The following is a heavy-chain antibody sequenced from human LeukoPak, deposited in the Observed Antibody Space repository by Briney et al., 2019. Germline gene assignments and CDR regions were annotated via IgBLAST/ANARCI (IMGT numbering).Heavy chain of an antibody. CDR1: GYTLTELS. CDR3: ATDGGRYYYDSSGYPPFDP. CDR2: FDPEDGET. Sequence: ASVKVSCKVSGYTLTELSMHWVRQAPGKGLEWMGGFDPEDGETIYAQKFRGRVTMTEDTSTDTAYMELSSLRSEDTAVYYCATDGGRYYYDSSGYPPFDPWGQGTLVTVSS. D-gene: IGHD3-22*01. J-gene: IGHJ5*02. V-gene: IGHV1-24*01.